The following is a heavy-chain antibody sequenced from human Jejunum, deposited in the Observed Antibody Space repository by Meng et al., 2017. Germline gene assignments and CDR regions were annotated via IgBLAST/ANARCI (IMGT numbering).Heavy chain of an antibody. J-gene: IGHJ5*02. CDR3: ARDLLDPNIAATGWFDP. CDR1: GGSISNNNW. D-gene: IGHD2/OR15-2a*01. V-gene: IGHV4-4*02. Sequence: GPAPGLVKLAGPLSIPGAVFGGSISNNNWWSWVRQPPGKGLEWIGEISHTGRINYNPSLKSRVTMSLDKSKNQFSLDLTSVTGADTAVYYCARDLLDPNIAATGWFDPWGQGTLVTVSS. CDR2: ISHTGRI.